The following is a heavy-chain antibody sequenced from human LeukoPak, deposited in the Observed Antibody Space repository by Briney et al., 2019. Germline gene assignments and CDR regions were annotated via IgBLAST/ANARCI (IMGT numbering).Heavy chain of an antibody. Sequence: GGSLRLSCAASGFTVSSNYMSWVRQAPGKGLEWVSVIYSGGSTYYADSVKGRFTISRDNSKNTLYLQMNSLRAEETDVYYCARVRIYSCGWYRGYYFDYWGQGTLGTGAS. CDR3: ARVRIYSCGWYRGYYFDY. J-gene: IGHJ4*02. D-gene: IGHD6-19*01. V-gene: IGHV3-66*01. CDR1: GFTVSSNY. CDR2: IYSGGST.